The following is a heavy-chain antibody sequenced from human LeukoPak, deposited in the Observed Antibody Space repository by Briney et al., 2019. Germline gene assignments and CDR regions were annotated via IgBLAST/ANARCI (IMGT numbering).Heavy chain of an antibody. Sequence: SETLSLTCTVSGASISSSSYYWRWIRQPPGKGLEWIGEINHSGSTNYNPSLKSRVTISVDTSKNQFSLKLSSVTAADTAVYYCARGYDILTIDYWGQGTLVTVSS. CDR3: ARGYDILTIDY. V-gene: IGHV4-39*07. D-gene: IGHD3-9*01. J-gene: IGHJ4*02. CDR1: GASISSSSYY. CDR2: INHSGST.